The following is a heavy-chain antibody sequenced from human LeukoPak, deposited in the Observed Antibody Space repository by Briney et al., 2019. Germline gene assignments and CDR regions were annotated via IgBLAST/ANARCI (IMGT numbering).Heavy chain of an antibody. CDR2: IYYSGST. CDR1: GGSISSYY. CDR3: ARDGSIAAAGTVLDP. J-gene: IGHJ5*02. D-gene: IGHD6-13*01. Sequence: SETLSLTCTVSGGSISSYYWSWIRQPPGKGLEWIGYIYYSGSTNYNPSLKSRVTISVDTSKNQFSLKLSSVTAADTAVYYCARDGSIAAAGTVLDPWGQGTLVTVSS. V-gene: IGHV4-59*01.